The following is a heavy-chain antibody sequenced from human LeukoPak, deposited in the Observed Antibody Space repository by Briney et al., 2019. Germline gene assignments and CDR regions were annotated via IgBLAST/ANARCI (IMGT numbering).Heavy chain of an antibody. CDR1: GFTFSDYY. J-gene: IGHJ6*02. D-gene: IGHD6-6*01. CDR3: ARERSITGDYYGLDV. V-gene: IGHV3-30-3*01. Sequence: PGGSLRLSCAASGFTFSDYYMSWIRQAPGKGLEWVAAISQGGTNKYYADSVKGRFTISRDNSKNTLYLQMNSLRAEDTAVYHCARERSITGDYYGLDVWGQGTTVTVSS. CDR2: ISQGGTNK.